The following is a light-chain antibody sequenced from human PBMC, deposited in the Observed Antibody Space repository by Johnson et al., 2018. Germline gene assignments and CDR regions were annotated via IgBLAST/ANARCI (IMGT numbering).Light chain of an antibody. CDR3: GTWDISRCAGNV. CDR2: ENN. Sequence: QSVLTQPPSVSAAPGQKVTISCSGSSSNIGNNYVSWYQQLPGTAPKLLIYENNKRPSGIPDRFSGSKSGTSATLGITGPLPGGEADYYCGTWDISRCAGNVFGTGTKVTVL. J-gene: IGLJ1*01. CDR1: SSNIGNNY. V-gene: IGLV1-51*02.